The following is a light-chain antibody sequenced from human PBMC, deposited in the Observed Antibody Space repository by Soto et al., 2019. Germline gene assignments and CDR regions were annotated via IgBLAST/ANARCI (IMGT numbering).Light chain of an antibody. CDR3: HQCDSAPWT. CDR2: GAS. Sequence: EIVLTQSPGTLSLSPGERATLSCRASQSVSSNYLSWYQPKPGQAPRLLIYGASSSATGIPGRFSGSGSATNCTVTISRLEPDDFAVFYCHQCDSAPWTFGQGTKVEIK. V-gene: IGKV3-20*01. CDR1: QSVSSNY. J-gene: IGKJ1*01.